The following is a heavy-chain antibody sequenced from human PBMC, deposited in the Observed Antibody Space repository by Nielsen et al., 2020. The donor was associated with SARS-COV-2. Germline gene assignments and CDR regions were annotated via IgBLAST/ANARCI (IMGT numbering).Heavy chain of an antibody. V-gene: IGHV3-48*03. CDR3: ARDPGVAVGEDGFDI. J-gene: IGHJ3*02. CDR1: GFSFSSYA. CDR2: IGTTGDKT. D-gene: IGHD6-19*01. Sequence: GGSLRLSCAASGFSFSSYAMTWVRQAPGKGLEWVSSIGTTGDKTFYADSVKGRFTISRDNAQNSLYLQMNSLRVEDTGVYYCARDPGVAVGEDGFDIWGQGTMVTVSS.